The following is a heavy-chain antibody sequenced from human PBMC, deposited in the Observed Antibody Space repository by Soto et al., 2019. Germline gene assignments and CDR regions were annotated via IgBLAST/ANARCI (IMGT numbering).Heavy chain of an antibody. D-gene: IGHD3-22*01. CDR2: INAGNGNT. CDR3: ARDSTYYYDSSGYYQLDY. CDR1: GYTFTSYA. V-gene: IGHV1-3*01. Sequence: ASVKVSCKASGYTFTSYAMHWVRQAPGQRLEWMGWINAGNGNTKYSQKFQGRVTITRDTSASTAYMELSSLRSEDTAVYYCARDSTYYYDSSGYYQLDYWGQGTLVTVSS. J-gene: IGHJ4*02.